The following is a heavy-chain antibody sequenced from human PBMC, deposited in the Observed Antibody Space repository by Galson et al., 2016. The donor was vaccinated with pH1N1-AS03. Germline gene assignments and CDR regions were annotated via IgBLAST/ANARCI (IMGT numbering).Heavy chain of an antibody. CDR1: GFSFSSYW. CDR2: INQDGSAV. V-gene: IGHV3-7*03. CDR3: TRGGYSSIWYWVY. D-gene: IGHD6-13*01. Sequence: SLRLSCAASGFSFSSYWMTWVRLTPGKGLEWVANINQDGSAVHYVDSVKGRFTISRDNAKNSLSLQMNSLRDEDTAVYYCTRGGYSSIWYWVYWGQGTLVTVSS. J-gene: IGHJ4*02.